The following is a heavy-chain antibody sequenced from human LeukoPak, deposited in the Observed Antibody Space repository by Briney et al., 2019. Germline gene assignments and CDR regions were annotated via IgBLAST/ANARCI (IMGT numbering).Heavy chain of an antibody. Sequence: GGSLRLSCAASGLTFSSYSMNWVRQAPGKGPEWGSYISGSSSTIYYADPVKGRFTISRDNGKNTLYLQMNSLRAEDTAVYYCARGSTYYDSSGQVPFDYWGQGTLVTVSS. CDR1: GLTFSSYS. CDR2: ISGSSSTI. J-gene: IGHJ4*02. CDR3: ARGSTYYDSSGQVPFDY. D-gene: IGHD3-22*01. V-gene: IGHV3-48*01.